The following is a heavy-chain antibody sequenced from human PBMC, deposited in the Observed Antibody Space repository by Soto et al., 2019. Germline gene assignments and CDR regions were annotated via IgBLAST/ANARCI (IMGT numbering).Heavy chain of an antibody. D-gene: IGHD3-16*01. CDR3: AIAQDRGGKTTFIY. V-gene: IGHV3-9*01. CDR1: GFTFDDTA. CDR2: INWKSDI. Sequence: GGSLRLSFAVSGFTFDDTAMHWIRQAAEKGLEWVSGINWKSDIGYADSVKGRFTISRDNAENSLYLQMNSLRAEDTALYYCAIAQDRGGKTTFIYWGQGTQVT. J-gene: IGHJ4*02.